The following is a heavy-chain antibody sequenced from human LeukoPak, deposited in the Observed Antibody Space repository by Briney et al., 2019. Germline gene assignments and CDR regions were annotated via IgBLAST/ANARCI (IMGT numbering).Heavy chain of an antibody. CDR1: GFTFSSYS. Sequence: GGSLRLSCAASGFTFSSYSMNWVRQAPGKGLEWVSSISSSSSYIYYADSVKGRFTISRDNAKNSLYLQMNSLRAEDTAVYYCARELCSGGSCYREYFQHWGQGTLVTVSS. D-gene: IGHD2-15*01. CDR3: ARELCSGGSCYREYFQH. J-gene: IGHJ1*01. V-gene: IGHV3-21*01. CDR2: ISSSSSYI.